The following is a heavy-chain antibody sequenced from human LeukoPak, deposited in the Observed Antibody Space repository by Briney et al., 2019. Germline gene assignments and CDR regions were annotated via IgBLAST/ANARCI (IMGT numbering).Heavy chain of an antibody. CDR1: GFTFDDYA. J-gene: IGHJ4*02. CDR2: ISWNSGSI. CDR3: AKDIHYYGSGNSFDY. D-gene: IGHD3-10*01. Sequence: SGGSLRLSCAASGFTFDDYAMHWVRQAPGKGLEWVSGISWNSGSIGYADSVKGRFTISRDNAKNSLYLQMNSLRAEDTALYYCAKDIHYYGSGNSFDYWGQGTLVTVSS. V-gene: IGHV3-9*01.